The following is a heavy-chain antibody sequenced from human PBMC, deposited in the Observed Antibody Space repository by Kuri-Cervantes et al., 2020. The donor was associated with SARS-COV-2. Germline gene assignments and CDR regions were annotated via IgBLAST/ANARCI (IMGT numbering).Heavy chain of an antibody. Sequence: ASVKVSCKTPETTFPNYDINWVRQATGQGLEWMGMVKTNSDNTLYAQMFQGRVTMTRDTSTSTAYMELSSLRSDDTAVYYCAREGGIAVAGTGFDYWGQGTLVTVSS. J-gene: IGHJ4*02. CDR3: AREGGIAVAGTGFDY. CDR1: ETTFPNYD. CDR2: VKTNSDNT. D-gene: IGHD6-19*01. V-gene: IGHV1-8*01.